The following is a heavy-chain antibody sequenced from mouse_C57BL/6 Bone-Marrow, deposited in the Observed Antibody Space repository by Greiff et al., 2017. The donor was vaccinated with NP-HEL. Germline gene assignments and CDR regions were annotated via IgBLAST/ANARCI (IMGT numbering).Heavy chain of an antibody. V-gene: IGHV5-4*01. J-gene: IGHJ4*01. CDR3: AREGFYYGNYVDYAMDY. CDR1: GFTFSSYA. D-gene: IGHD2-1*01. Sequence: DVQLVESGGGLVKPGGSLKLSCAASGFTFSSYAMSWVRQTPEKRLEWVATISDGGSYTYYPDNVKGRFTISRDNAKNNLYLQMSHLKSEDTAMYYCAREGFYYGNYVDYAMDYWGQGTSVTVSS. CDR2: ISDGGSYT.